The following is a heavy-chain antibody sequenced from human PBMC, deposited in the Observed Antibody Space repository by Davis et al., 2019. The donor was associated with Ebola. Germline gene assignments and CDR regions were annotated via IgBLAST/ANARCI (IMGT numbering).Heavy chain of an antibody. CDR1: GGSVSSGSYY. D-gene: IGHD6-19*01. CDR2: IYYSGST. Sequence: PSETLSLTCTVSGGSVSSGSYYWSWIRQPPGKGLEWIGYIYYSGSTNYNPSLKSRVTISVDTSKNQFSLKLSSVTAADTAVYYCARGIAVAGTVGWFDPWGQGTLVTVSS. V-gene: IGHV4-61*01. CDR3: ARGIAVAGTVGWFDP. J-gene: IGHJ5*02.